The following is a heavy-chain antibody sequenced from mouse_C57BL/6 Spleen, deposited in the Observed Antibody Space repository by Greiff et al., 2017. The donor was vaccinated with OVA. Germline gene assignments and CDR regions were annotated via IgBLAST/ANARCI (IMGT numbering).Heavy chain of an antibody. CDR3: ARATTGYAMDY. CDR1: GYSITSGYD. CDR2: ISYSGST. V-gene: IGHV3-1*01. Sequence: EVQGVESGPGMVKPSQSLSLTCTVTGYSITSGYDWHWIRHFPGNKLEWMGYISYSGSTNYNPSLKSRISITHDTSKNHFFLKLNSVTTEDTATYYCARATTGYAMDYWGQGTSVTVSS. D-gene: IGHD2-1*01. J-gene: IGHJ4*01.